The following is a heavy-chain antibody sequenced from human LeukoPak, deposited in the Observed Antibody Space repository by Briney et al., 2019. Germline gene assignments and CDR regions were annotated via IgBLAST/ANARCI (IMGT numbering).Heavy chain of an antibody. Sequence: SETLSLTCTVSGGSISSGDYYWSWIRQPPGKGLEWIGYIYHGGSTYYNPSLKSRVTISVDRSKNHFSLNLNSVTAADTAVYYCASDLLVDAFDIWGQGTMVTVSS. CDR2: IYHGGST. CDR3: ASDLLVDAFDI. J-gene: IGHJ3*02. V-gene: IGHV4-30-2*01. D-gene: IGHD2/OR15-2a*01. CDR1: GGSISSGDYY.